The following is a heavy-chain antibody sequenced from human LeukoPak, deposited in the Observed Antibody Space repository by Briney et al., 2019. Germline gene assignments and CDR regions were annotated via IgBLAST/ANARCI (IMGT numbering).Heavy chain of an antibody. CDR2: IYYSGST. J-gene: IGHJ6*03. V-gene: IGHV4-39*07. CDR3: ARIMTTVTTASPIEYMDV. Sequence: SETLSLTCTVSGGSISSSSYYWGWIRQPPGKGLEWIGSIYYSGSTYYNPSLKSRVTISVDTSKNQFSLKLSSVTAADTAVYYCARIMTTVTTASPIEYMDVWGKGTTVTISS. D-gene: IGHD4-17*01. CDR1: GGSISSSSYY.